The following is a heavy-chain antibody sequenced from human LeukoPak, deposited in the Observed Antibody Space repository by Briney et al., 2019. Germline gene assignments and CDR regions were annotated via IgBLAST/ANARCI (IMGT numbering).Heavy chain of an antibody. D-gene: IGHD5-12*01. V-gene: IGHV3-11*01. CDR2: ISSSGSTI. CDR3: ATLSIVATMDDAFDI. Sequence: GGSLRLSCAASGFTFSDYYMSWIRQAPGKGLEWVSYISSSGSTIYYADSVKGRFTISRDNAKNSLYLQMNSLRAEDTAVYYCATLSIVATMDDAFDIWGQGTMVTVSS. CDR1: GFTFSDYY. J-gene: IGHJ3*02.